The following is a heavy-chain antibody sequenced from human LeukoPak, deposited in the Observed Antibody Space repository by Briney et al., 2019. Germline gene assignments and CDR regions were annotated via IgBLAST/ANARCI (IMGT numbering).Heavy chain of an antibody. V-gene: IGHV4-4*07. CDR2: IYTSGST. Sequence: SETLSLTCTVSGGSISAYYWSWIRQPAGKGLEWIGRIYTSGSTNYNPSLKSRVTMSVDTSKNQFSLKLSSVTAADTAVYYCARLSTVARREYYFDYWGQGTLVTVSS. D-gene: IGHD4-23*01. CDR3: ARLSTVARREYYFDY. CDR1: GGSISAYY. J-gene: IGHJ4*02.